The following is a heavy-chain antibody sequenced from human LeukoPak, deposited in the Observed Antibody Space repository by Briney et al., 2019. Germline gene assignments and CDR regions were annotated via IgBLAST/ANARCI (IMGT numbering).Heavy chain of an antibody. Sequence: GGSLRLSCTASGFTFSTYEMNWVRQAPGKGLEWVSYISGSGYPIYYADSVKGRFTISRDNAKNSLYLQMNSLRAEDTAIYYCARVRGLEWSLNHLDSWGQGTLVTVSS. J-gene: IGHJ4*02. CDR2: ISGSGYPI. CDR3: ARVRGLEWSLNHLDS. V-gene: IGHV3-48*03. CDR1: GFTFSTYE. D-gene: IGHD3-3*01.